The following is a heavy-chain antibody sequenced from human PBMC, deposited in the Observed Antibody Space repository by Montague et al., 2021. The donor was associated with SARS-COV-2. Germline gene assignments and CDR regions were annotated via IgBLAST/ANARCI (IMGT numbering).Heavy chain of an antibody. D-gene: IGHD3-10*01. CDR2: IHYSGGT. Sequence: SETLSLTCTVSGVSISSYYWSWLRQPPGKGLEWIGHIHYSGGTTYNPSLKSRVTISIDTPKNQFSLKLSSVTAADTAVYYCARRLDASWTYSLPYWGQGTLVTVSS. CDR1: GVSISSYY. V-gene: IGHV4-59*12. J-gene: IGHJ4*02. CDR3: ARRLDASWTYSLPY.